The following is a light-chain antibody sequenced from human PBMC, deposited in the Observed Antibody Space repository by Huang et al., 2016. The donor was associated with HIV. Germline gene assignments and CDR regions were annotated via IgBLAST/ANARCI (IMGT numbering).Light chain of an antibody. Sequence: DIQMTQFPSSLSASVGDRVTITCRASQSISSYLNWYQQKQGKAPKLLISAASSLQSGVPSRFSCSGSGTDFTLTISSLQPEDFATYYCQQNYNAPRTFGQGTKVEIK. CDR3: QQNYNAPRT. J-gene: IGKJ1*01. V-gene: IGKV1-39*01. CDR2: AAS. CDR1: QSISSY.